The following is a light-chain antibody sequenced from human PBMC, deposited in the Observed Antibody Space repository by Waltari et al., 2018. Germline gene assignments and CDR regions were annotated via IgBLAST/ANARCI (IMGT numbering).Light chain of an antibody. CDR2: DVS. Sequence: QSALTQPAYVSGSPGQSITISCTRSSSDLGGYGFFSWYQPHPGKAPKLMIYDVSHPPSGVSNRFSGSKSGNTASLTISGLQPEDEADYYCSSYTSIIPPFLFGTGTKVTVL. V-gene: IGLV2-14*01. J-gene: IGLJ1*01. CDR1: SSDLGGYGF. CDR3: SSYTSIIPPFL.